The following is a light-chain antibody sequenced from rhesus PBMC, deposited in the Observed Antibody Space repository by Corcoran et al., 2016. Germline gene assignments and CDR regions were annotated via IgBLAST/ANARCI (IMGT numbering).Light chain of an antibody. CDR1: QSVSSY. Sequence: EIVMTQSPATLALSPGERATLSCRASQSVSSYLAWYQQKPGQAPRLLIYGTSSRATGIPDRFSGSGSGTEFTPTISSLEPEDVGVYCCLQSSNWPRTFGQGTKVEIK. J-gene: IGKJ1*01. CDR2: GTS. CDR3: LQSSNWPRT. V-gene: IGKV3-24*04.